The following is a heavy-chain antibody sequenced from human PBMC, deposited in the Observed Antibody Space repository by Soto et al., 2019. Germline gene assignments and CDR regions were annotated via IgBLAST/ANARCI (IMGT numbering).Heavy chain of an antibody. CDR3: ASSDRTKPGTFDY. CDR2: ISNSGNSK. Sequence: QVQLVESGGGLVKPGGSLRLSCAASGLTFGDHYMNWIRQAPGKGLEWVSYISNSGNSKYYADSVRGRFTISRDNARNLLSLQMNSLRAEDTAVYYCASSDRTKPGTFDYWGQGTLATVSS. CDR1: GLTFGDHY. D-gene: IGHD7-27*01. V-gene: IGHV3-11*01. J-gene: IGHJ4*02.